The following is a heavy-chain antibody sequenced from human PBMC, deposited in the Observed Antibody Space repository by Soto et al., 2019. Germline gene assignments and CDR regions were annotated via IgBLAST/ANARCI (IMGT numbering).Heavy chain of an antibody. CDR1: GFTFSSYS. D-gene: IGHD5-12*01. V-gene: IGHV3-21*01. J-gene: IGHJ3*02. Sequence: EVQLVESGGGLVKPGGSLRLSCAASGFTFSSYSMNWVRQAPGKGLEWVSSISSSSSYIYYADSVKGRFTISRDNAKNSLYLQMNSLRAEDTAVYYCASRLLGGYAADAFDIWGQGTMVTVSS. CDR3: ASRLLGGYAADAFDI. CDR2: ISSSSSYI.